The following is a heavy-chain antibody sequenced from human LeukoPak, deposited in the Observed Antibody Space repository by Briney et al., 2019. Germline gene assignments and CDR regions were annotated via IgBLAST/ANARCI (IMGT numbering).Heavy chain of an antibody. CDR3: ARGYSGSYGRFDY. V-gene: IGHV3-53*01. Sequence: PGGSLRLSCAASGFTVSSNYMSWVRQAPGKGLEWVSVIYSGGSTYYADSVKGRFTISRDNSKNTLYLQMNSLRAEDTAVYYCARGYSGSYGRFDYWGQGTLVTVSS. CDR2: IYSGGST. J-gene: IGHJ4*02. D-gene: IGHD1-26*01. CDR1: GFTVSSNY.